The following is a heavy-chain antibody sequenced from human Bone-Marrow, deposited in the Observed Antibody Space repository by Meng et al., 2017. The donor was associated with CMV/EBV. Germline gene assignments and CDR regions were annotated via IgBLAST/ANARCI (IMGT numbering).Heavy chain of an antibody. CDR3: AKDYDFWSGYSLDY. D-gene: IGHD3-3*01. CDR2: ISGSGGST. Sequence: SGFSFSSYAMSWVRQAPGKGLEWVSAISGSGGSTYYADSVKGRFTISRDNSKNTLYLQMNSLRAEDTAVYYCAKDYDFWSGYSLDYWGQGTLVTVSS. V-gene: IGHV3-23*01. CDR1: GFSFSSYA. J-gene: IGHJ4*02.